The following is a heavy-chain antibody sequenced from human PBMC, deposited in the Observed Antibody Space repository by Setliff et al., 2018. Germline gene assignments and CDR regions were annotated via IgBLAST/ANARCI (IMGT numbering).Heavy chain of an antibody. V-gene: IGHV4-61*09. CDR2: IYSKGSM. Sequence: ASETLSLTCTVSGGSINSGPYYWTWIRQSAGKGLEWIGQIYSKGSMNYNPSLKSRVTISADSSKGQFLLDLSSVTAADTAVYYCARGDSSGNNYPVLDYWGQGSLVTVSS. D-gene: IGHD1-26*01. J-gene: IGHJ4*02. CDR1: GGSINSGPYY. CDR3: ARGDSSGNNYPVLDY.